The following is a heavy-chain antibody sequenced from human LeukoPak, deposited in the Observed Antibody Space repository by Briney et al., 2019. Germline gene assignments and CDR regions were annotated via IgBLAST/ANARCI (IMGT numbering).Heavy chain of an antibody. CDR3: ARDSDGYNGTY. J-gene: IGHJ4*02. CDR2: ISSSGSSI. D-gene: IGHD5-24*01. V-gene: IGHV3-48*03. CDR1: GFTFSSYE. Sequence: GGSLRLSCAASGFTFSSYEMNWVRQAPGKGLEWVSYISSSGSSIYYAASVKGRFTISRDNAKNSLYLQMNSLRAEDTAVYYCARDSDGYNGTYWGQGTLVTVSS.